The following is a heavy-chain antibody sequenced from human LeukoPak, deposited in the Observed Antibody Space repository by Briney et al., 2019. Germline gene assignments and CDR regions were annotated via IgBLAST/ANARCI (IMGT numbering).Heavy chain of an antibody. V-gene: IGHV5-51*01. Sequence: GESLKISCKGSGYSFTSYWIGWVRQMPGKGLEWMGIIYPGDSDTRYSPSLQGQVTISADKSISTAYLQWSSLKASDTAMYYCARHYYGSGSYYNDPYYFDYWGQGTLVTVSS. CDR1: GYSFTSYW. CDR3: ARHYYGSGSYYNDPYYFDY. J-gene: IGHJ4*02. CDR2: IYPGDSDT. D-gene: IGHD3-10*01.